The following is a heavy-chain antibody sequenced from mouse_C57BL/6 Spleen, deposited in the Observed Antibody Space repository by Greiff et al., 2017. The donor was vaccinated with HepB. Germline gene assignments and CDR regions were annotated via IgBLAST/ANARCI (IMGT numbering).Heavy chain of an antibody. V-gene: IGHV7-3*01. D-gene: IGHD1-1*01. J-gene: IGHJ2*01. CDR3: SRSLLPLDY. CDR2: IRNKANGYTT. Sequence: EVMLVESGGGLVQPGGSLSLSCAASGFTFTDYYMSWVRQPPGKALEWLGFIRNKANGYTTEYSASVKGRFTISRDNSQIILYLQMNALRAEDSATYYCSRSLLPLDYWGQGTTLTVSS. CDR1: GFTFTDYY.